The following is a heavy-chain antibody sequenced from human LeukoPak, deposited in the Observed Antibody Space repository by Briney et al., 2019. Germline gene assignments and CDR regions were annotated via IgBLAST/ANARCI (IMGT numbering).Heavy chain of an antibody. CDR2: ISSNSGST. V-gene: IGHV3-23*01. D-gene: IGHD1-26*01. Sequence: TGGSLRLSCAASGFTFSSYAMSWVRQAPGKGLGWVSYISSNSGSTYYADSVKGRFTISRDNSKNTVYLQMNSLRVEDTAVYYCAKVSAWAMVGATYFDYWGQGTLVTVSS. J-gene: IGHJ4*02. CDR3: AKVSAWAMVGATYFDY. CDR1: GFTFSSYA.